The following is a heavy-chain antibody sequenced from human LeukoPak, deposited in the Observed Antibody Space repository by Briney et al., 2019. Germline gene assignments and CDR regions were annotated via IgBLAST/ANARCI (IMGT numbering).Heavy chain of an antibody. V-gene: IGHV1-2*02. J-gene: IGHJ6*02. CDR3: AREAIRGAVAPYYYYGMDV. CDR1: GYTFTGYP. D-gene: IGHD6-19*01. Sequence: ASVKVSCKASGYTFTGYPMHWVRQAPGQGLEWMGWINPNSGGTNYAQKFQGRVTMTRDTSISTVYMELSSLRSDDTAVYYCAREAIRGAVAPYYYYGMDVWGQGTTVTVSS. CDR2: INPNSGGT.